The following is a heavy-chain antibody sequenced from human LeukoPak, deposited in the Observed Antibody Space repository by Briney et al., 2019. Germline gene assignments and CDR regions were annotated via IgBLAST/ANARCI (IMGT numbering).Heavy chain of an antibody. CDR3: ARRILPNWFDP. CDR2: INPSDGST. D-gene: IGHD2-15*01. CDR1: GYTFTSYY. V-gene: IGHV1-46*01. Sequence: ASVKVSCKASGYTFTSYYMHWVRQAPGQGLEWMGIINPSDGSTSYAQKFQGRVTMTRDTSTSTVYMELSSLRSEDTAVYYCARRILPNWFDPWGQGTLVTVSS. J-gene: IGHJ5*02.